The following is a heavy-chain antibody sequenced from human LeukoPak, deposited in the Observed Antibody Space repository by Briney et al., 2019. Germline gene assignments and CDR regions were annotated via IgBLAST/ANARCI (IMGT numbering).Heavy chain of an antibody. Sequence: SETLSLTCTVSGGSISSYYWSWIRQPPGKGLEWIGYIYYSGSTNYNPSLKSRVTISVDTSKNQFSLKLSSVTAADTAVYYCARLAAAGTIDYWGQGTLVTVSS. V-gene: IGHV4-59*12. CDR3: ARLAAAGTIDY. CDR1: GGSISSYY. D-gene: IGHD6-13*01. J-gene: IGHJ4*02. CDR2: IYYSGST.